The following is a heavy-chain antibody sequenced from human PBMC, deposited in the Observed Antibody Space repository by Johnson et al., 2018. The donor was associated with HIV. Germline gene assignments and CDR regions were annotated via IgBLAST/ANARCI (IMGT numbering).Heavy chain of an antibody. CDR1: GFTFSSYA. CDR3: AIGRGEFPRHAFDI. D-gene: IGHD3-10*01. J-gene: IGHJ3*02. CDR2: LSGTGDST. Sequence: VQLVESGGGLVHPGGSLRLSCAASGFTFSSYAMSWVRQAPGKGLEWVSALSGTGDSTYYADSVKGRFTISKDNSRNTLFLHMNSLRADDTAVYYCAIGRGEFPRHAFDIWGQGTMVTVSS. V-gene: IGHV3-23*04.